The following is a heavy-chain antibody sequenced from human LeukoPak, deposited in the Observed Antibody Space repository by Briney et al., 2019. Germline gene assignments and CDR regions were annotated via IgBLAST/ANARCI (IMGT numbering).Heavy chain of an antibody. V-gene: IGHV4-30-4*08. J-gene: IGHJ3*02. CDR1: GGSISSDDYY. Sequence: SQTLSLTCTVSGGSISSDDYYWSWIRQPPGKGLEWIGFIYYSGSTYYNPSLKTRVTISVDTSKNQFSLKLSSVTAADTAVYYCAEIAAAGTGAFDIWGQGTMVTVSS. CDR3: AEIAAAGTGAFDI. CDR2: IYYSGST. D-gene: IGHD6-13*01.